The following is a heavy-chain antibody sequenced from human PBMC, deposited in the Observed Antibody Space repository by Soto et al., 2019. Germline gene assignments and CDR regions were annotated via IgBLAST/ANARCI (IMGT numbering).Heavy chain of an antibody. Sequence: EVQLVESGGGLVKPGGSLRLSCAASGFTFSRYSMNWTRQAPGKGLEWVSSISSSDNYMFYADSVMGRFTISRDSAKNSLYLQMSSLRAEDTAVSFCARVYFTAGGTYYYGMDVWGQGTRLTVSS. CDR3: ARVYFTAGGTYYYGMDV. J-gene: IGHJ6*02. D-gene: IGHD6-13*01. CDR1: GFTFSRYS. CDR2: ISSSDNYM. V-gene: IGHV3-21*01.